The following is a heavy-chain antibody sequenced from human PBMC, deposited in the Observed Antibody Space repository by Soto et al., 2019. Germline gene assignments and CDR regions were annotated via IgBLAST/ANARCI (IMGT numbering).Heavy chain of an antibody. CDR2: ITSSGSTT. Sequence: GSLRLSCAVSGFSFSNYEMKWVRQSPGKGLEWISYITSSGSTTYYADSVKGRFTVSRDNAKNSLYLEMSSLRAEDTAIYYCARESVKIFGVDVFDYWGQGALVTVSS. CDR3: ARESVKIFGVDVFDY. J-gene: IGHJ4*02. CDR1: GFSFSNYE. D-gene: IGHD3-3*01. V-gene: IGHV3-48*03.